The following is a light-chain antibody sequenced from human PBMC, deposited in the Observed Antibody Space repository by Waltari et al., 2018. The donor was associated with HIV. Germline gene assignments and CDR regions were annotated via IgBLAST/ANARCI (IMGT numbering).Light chain of an antibody. CDR1: SPNIGRNT. CDR3: AAWDDSLNGYV. V-gene: IGLV1-44*01. CDR2: SNN. Sequence: QSVLTQPPSASGTPGQRVTISCSGSSPNIGRNTVNWYQQLPGTAPKLPIYSNNQRPSGVPDRFSGSKSGTSASLAISGLQSEDEADYYCAAWDDSLNGYVFGTGTKVTVL. J-gene: IGLJ1*01.